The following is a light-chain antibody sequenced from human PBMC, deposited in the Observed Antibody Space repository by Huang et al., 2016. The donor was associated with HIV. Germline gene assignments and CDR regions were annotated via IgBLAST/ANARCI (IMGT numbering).Light chain of an antibody. CDR1: RSVLYSTNNKNY. CDR2: WAS. Sequence: DIVMTQSPDSLPVFLGARATINCKSSRSVLYSTNNKNYLAWYQQKPGQPPKRLIYWASTREYGIPDRFSGSGSGTDFTLTIKSLQAEDVAVYYCQQYYTTPWTFGQGTKVEL. V-gene: IGKV4-1*01. CDR3: QQYYTTPWT. J-gene: IGKJ1*01.